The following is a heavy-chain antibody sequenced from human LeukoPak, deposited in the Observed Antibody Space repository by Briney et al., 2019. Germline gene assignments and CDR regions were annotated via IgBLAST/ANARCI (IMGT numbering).Heavy chain of an antibody. J-gene: IGHJ4*02. Sequence: SGGSLRLSCAASGFLVNANHMNWVRQAPGKGLEWVSIIYSSDYIYYADSVKGRFTISRDNSKNTLYLQMNSLRVEDSAVYYCATERPDSRVLDYWGQGTLVTVSS. CDR1: GFLVNANH. CDR2: IYSSDYI. CDR3: ATERPDSRVLDY. D-gene: IGHD3-10*01. V-gene: IGHV3-66*01.